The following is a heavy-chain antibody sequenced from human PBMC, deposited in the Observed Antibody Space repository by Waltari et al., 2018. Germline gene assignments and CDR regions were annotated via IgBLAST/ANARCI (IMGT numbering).Heavy chain of an antibody. CDR2: INIDGSNT. Sequence: EVQLVESGGGLVQPGGSLRLSCAASGFTYSSYWMQWVRQAPGKGPVWGSRINIDGSNTRYADSVKGRFTSSRDNAKNTLYLQMNSLRAEDTAVYYCARKGGRGYTYGPFYYDSWGQGTLVTVSS. CDR3: ARKGGRGYTYGPFYYDS. J-gene: IGHJ4*02. V-gene: IGHV3-74*01. D-gene: IGHD5-18*01. CDR1: GFTYSSYW.